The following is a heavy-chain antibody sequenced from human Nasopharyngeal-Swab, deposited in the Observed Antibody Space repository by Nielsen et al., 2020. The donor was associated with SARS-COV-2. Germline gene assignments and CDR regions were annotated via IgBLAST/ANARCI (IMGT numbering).Heavy chain of an antibody. D-gene: IGHD4-17*01. Sequence: SETLSLTCTVPGGSISSYYWSWIRQPPGKGLEWIGYIYYSGSTNYNPSLKSRVTISVDTSKNQFSLKLSSVTAADTAVYYCARAEDGDLFDYWGQGTLVTVSS. V-gene: IGHV4-59*01. CDR2: IYYSGST. CDR1: GGSISSYY. J-gene: IGHJ4*02. CDR3: ARAEDGDLFDY.